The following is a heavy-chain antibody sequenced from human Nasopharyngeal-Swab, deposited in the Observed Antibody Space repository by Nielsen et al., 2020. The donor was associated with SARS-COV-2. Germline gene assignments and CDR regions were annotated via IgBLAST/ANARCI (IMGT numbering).Heavy chain of an antibody. V-gene: IGHV4-39*01. J-gene: IGHJ4*02. CDR1: GGSISSSTYY. D-gene: IGHD6-13*01. CDR3: ATLSSSWYEYYFDY. CDR2: IYYGGST. Sequence: SETLSLTCTVSGGSISSSTYYWAWIRQPPGKGLVWIGSIYYGGSTYYNPSLKSRVTISVDTSKNQFSLKLSSVTAADTAVYYCATLSSSWYEYYFDYWGQGTLVTVSS.